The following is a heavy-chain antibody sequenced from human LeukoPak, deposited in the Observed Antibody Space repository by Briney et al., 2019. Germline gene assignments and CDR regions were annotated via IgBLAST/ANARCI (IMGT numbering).Heavy chain of an antibody. CDR2: ISGSGGST. CDR1: GFTFSSYA. Sequence: GGSLRLSCAASGFTFSSYAMSWVRQAPGKGLEWVSAISGSGGSTYYADSVKGRSTISRDNSKNTLYLQMNSLRAEDTAVYYCAKDGLVGIAARLGGQGTLVTVSS. J-gene: IGHJ4*02. D-gene: IGHD6-6*01. CDR3: AKDGLVGIAARL. V-gene: IGHV3-23*01.